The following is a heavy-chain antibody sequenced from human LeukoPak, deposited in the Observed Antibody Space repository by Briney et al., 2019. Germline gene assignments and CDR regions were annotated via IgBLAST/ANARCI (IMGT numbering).Heavy chain of an antibody. D-gene: IGHD3-22*01. J-gene: IGHJ6*02. CDR1: GFSFSSHW. CDR2: ISWNSGSK. Sequence: GGSLRLSCVVSGFSFSSHWMHWVRQAPGKGLEWVSGISWNSGSKGYADSVKGRFTISRDNAKKSLYLQMNSLRAEDTALYYCAKPSYYDSSGSTSNYYYYGMDVWGQGTTVTVSS. V-gene: IGHV3-9*01. CDR3: AKPSYYDSSGSTSNYYYYGMDV.